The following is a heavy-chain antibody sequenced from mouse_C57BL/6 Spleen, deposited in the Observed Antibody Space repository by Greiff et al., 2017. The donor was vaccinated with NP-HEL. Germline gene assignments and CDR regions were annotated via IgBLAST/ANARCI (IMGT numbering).Heavy chain of an antibody. J-gene: IGHJ2*01. V-gene: IGHV1-26*01. Sequence: VQLQQSGPELVKPGASVKISCKASGYTFTDYYMNWVKQSHGKSLEWIGDINPNNGGTSYNQKFKGKATLTVDKSSSTAYMELRSLTSEDSAVYSCARLYYGSSSDYWGQGTTLTVSS. CDR2: INPNNGGT. CDR1: GYTFTDYY. D-gene: IGHD1-1*01. CDR3: ARLYYGSSSDY.